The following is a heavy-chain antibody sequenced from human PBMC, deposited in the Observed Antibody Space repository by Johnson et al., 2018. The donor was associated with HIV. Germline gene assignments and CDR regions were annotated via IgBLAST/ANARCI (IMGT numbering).Heavy chain of an antibody. CDR1: GLTFSNAW. V-gene: IGHV3-15*01. CDR2: IKSKTDGGTT. J-gene: IGHJ3*02. Sequence: MQLVESGGGVVQPGGSLRLSCAASGLTFSNAWMSWVRQAPGKGLEWVGRIKSKTDGGTTAYAAPVKGRFTISRDDSKNTLYLQMNSLKTEDTAVYYCTTVDCGGDCYSGHAFDIWGQGTMVTVSS. D-gene: IGHD2-21*01. CDR3: TTVDCGGDCYSGHAFDI.